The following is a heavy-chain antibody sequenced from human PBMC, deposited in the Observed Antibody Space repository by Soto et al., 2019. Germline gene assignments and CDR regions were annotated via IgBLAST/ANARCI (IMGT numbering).Heavy chain of an antibody. J-gene: IGHJ5*02. D-gene: IGHD3-16*01. CDR3: AKTKEGGFDP. Sequence: QVQLQESGPGLVKPSETLSLTCTVSGDSISTYYWSWIRQPPGKGLEWMGYFHYSANTNYNPSLKSRITISVDTSKNPFSLKLTSVTAADTAVYYCAKTKEGGFDPWGQGILVTVSS. CDR1: GDSISTYY. CDR2: FHYSANT. V-gene: IGHV4-59*01.